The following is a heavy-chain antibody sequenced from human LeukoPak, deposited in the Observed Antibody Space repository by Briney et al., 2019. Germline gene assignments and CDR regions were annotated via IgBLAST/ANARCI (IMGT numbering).Heavy chain of an antibody. D-gene: IGHD2-2*01. J-gene: IGHJ4*02. CDR3: ARNVGCSSTSCPLFDY. Sequence: TSETLSLTCTVSGGSISSYYWSWIRQPAGKGLEWIGRIYTSGSTNYNPSLKSRVTMSVDTSKNQFSLKLSSVTAADTAVYYCARNVGCSSTSCPLFDYWGQGTLVTVSS. CDR2: IYTSGST. CDR1: GGSISSYY. V-gene: IGHV4-4*07.